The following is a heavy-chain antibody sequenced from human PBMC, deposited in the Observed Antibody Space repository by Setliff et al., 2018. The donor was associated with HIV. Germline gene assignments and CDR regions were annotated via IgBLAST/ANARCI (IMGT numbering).Heavy chain of an antibody. Sequence: SETLSLTCTVSGGSIKSSSDYWGWIRQPPGKGLEWIGTIYYSGSTYYNPSLKRRVTISVDTSKNQFSLKLSSVTAADTTVYYCARHSGLGGYYSPFDYWGPGTLVTVSS. V-gene: IGHV4-39*01. CDR1: GGSIKSSSDY. CDR2: IYYSGST. J-gene: IGHJ4*02. D-gene: IGHD3-22*01. CDR3: ARHSGLGGYYSPFDY.